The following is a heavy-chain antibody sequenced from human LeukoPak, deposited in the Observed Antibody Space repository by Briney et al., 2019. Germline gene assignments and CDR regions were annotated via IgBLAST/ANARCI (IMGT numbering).Heavy chain of an antibody. J-gene: IGHJ4*02. CDR3: ARDGVGATDCDY. D-gene: IGHD1-26*01. CDR1: GGSVNSGSYY. Sequence: SETLSLTCTVSGGSVNSGSYYWSWIRQPPGKGLEWIGYIYYSGSTNYNPSLKSRITISVDTSKNQFSLKLSSVTAAGTAVYYCARDGVGATDCDYWGQGTLVTVSS. V-gene: IGHV4-61*01. CDR2: IYYSGST.